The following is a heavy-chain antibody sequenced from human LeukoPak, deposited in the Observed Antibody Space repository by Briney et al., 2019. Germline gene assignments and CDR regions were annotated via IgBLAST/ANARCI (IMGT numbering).Heavy chain of an antibody. V-gene: IGHV3-43*02. CDR2: ISGDGGST. J-gene: IGHJ4*02. CDR3: AKGYYYDSSGYYLRNFYFDY. D-gene: IGHD3-22*01. CDR1: GFTFDDYA. Sequence: GGSLRLSCAASGFTFDDYAMHWVRQAPGKGLEWVSLISGDGGSTYYADSVKGRFTISRDNSKNSLYLQMNSLRTEDTALYYCAKGYYYDSSGYYLRNFYFDYWGQGTLVTVSS.